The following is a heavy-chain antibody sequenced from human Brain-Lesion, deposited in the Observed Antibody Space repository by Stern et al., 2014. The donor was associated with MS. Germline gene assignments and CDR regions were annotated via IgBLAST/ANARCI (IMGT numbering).Heavy chain of an antibody. Sequence: VQLVESGPGLVKPSETLSLTCTVAGGSVSSTSYAWAWIRPPPGKGLEWIGTIYYSGNTYYSPSLKGRLTISLDTSKNPFSPQLRSVTAADTAVYYCAGEEDIRYCSGGSCTGNWFDPWGQGTLVTVSS. CDR3: AGEEDIRYCSGGSCTGNWFDP. V-gene: IGHV4-39*01. D-gene: IGHD2-15*01. CDR1: GGSVSSTSYA. J-gene: IGHJ5*02. CDR2: IYYSGNT.